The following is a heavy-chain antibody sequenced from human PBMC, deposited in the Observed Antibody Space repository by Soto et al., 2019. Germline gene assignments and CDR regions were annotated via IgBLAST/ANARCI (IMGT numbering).Heavy chain of an antibody. J-gene: IGHJ4*02. D-gene: IGHD2-8*01. CDR1: GITVSSNH. CDR2: IYTGGST. Sequence: PGGSLRLSCAASGITVSSNHMSWVRQAPGKGLEWVSVIYTGGSTYYADSVKGRFTISRDNSKNTLYLQMNSLRAEDTAVYYCAKVREYCTNGVCYPDFDYWGQGTLVTVSS. V-gene: IGHV3-53*05. CDR3: AKVREYCTNGVCYPDFDY.